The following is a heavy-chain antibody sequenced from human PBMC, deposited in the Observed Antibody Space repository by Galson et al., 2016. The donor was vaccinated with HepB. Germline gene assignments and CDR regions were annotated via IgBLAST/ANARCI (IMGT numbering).Heavy chain of an antibody. J-gene: IGHJ3*01. V-gene: IGHV3-74*01. CDR2: IENNGSSP. CDR3: VKDRAEDFDVFDL. Sequence: SLRLSCAASGFTLINYSMHWVRQPPGKGLMWVSHIENNGSSPTYAESVRGRFTISRDNDKNTVYLQMNSLRGDDTALYYCVKDRAEDFDVFDLWGQGTMVTVSS. D-gene: IGHD1-14*01. CDR1: GFTLINYS.